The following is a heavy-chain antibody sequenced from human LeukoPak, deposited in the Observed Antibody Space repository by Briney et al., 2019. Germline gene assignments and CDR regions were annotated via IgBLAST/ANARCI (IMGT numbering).Heavy chain of an antibody. J-gene: IGHJ6*04. CDR3: AKDRPTVVTFEV. CDR2: IWYDGSNK. D-gene: IGHD4-23*01. Sequence: GGSLRLSCAASGFTFSSYGMHWVRQAPGKGLEWVAVIWYDGSNKYYADSVKGRFTISRDNSKNTLYLQMNSLRAEDTAVYFCAKDRPTVVTFEVWGKGTTVTVSS. V-gene: IGHV3-33*06. CDR1: GFTFSSYG.